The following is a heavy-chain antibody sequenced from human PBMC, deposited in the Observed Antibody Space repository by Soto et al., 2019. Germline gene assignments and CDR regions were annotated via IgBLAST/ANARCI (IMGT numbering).Heavy chain of an antibody. D-gene: IGHD4-17*01. CDR3: AKEPLSGTVTNREWFDP. Sequence: PGGSLRLSCAASGFTFSYYAMSWVRQAPGKGLEWVSGISGSGDDTYYADSVKGRFTISRDSYKSTLYLQMNSLRAEDTAVYYCAKEPLSGTVTNREWFDPWGQGTLVTVSS. CDR2: ISGSGDDT. V-gene: IGHV3-23*01. J-gene: IGHJ5*02. CDR1: GFTFSYYA.